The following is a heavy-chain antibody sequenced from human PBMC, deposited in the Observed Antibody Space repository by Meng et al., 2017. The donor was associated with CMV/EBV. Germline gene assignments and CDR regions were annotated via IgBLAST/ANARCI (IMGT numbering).Heavy chain of an antibody. Sequence: QAGGDGLLHPSAAQLLTSAADGGFISCYNWRWIRPPPGKGLGWIGEINHNGSTKYSPSLQGRVTISVDTSKNQFSLKLSSVTAADTAVYYCARGLWFGELSPFDYWGQGTLVTVSS. CDR1: GGFISCYN. CDR2: INHNGST. V-gene: IGHV4-34*01. D-gene: IGHD3-10*01. J-gene: IGHJ4*02. CDR3: ARGLWFGELSPFDY.